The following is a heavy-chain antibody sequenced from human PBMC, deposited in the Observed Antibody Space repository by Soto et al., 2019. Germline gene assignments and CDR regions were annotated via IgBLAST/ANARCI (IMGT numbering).Heavy chain of an antibody. D-gene: IGHD1-1*01. CDR3: HATGTVHTGPYYFDY. J-gene: IGHJ4*02. CDR1: GGSIISYY. Sequence: ETLSLTCTVSGGSIISYYWSWILQPPGKGLEWIGYIYYSGSTNYNPSLKSRVTISVDTSKNQFSLKLSSVTAADTAVYYCHATGTVHTGPYYFDYWGQGTLVTVSS. V-gene: IGHV4-59*08. CDR2: IYYSGST.